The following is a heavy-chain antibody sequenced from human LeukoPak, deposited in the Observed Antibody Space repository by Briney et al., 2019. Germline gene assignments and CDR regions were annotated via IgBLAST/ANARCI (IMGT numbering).Heavy chain of an antibody. CDR1: GGSISSGDYY. V-gene: IGHV4-30-4*08. CDR2: IYYSGST. D-gene: IGHD2-2*01. J-gene: IGHJ5*02. Sequence: SETLSLTCTVSGGSISSGDYYWSWIRQPPGKGLEWIGYIYYSGSTYYNPSLKSRVTMSVDTSKNQFSLKLSSVTAADTAVYYCARGPWCSSTSCYGWFDPWGQGTLVTVSS. CDR3: ARGPWCSSTSCYGWFDP.